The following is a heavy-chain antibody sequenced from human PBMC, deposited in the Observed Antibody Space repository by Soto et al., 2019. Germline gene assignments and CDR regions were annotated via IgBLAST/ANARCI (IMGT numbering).Heavy chain of an antibody. V-gene: IGHV3-53*01. Sequence: GGTLRLSCAASGFSVRSNYLSWVRKAPGKGLEWVSEIYGNENTNYADSVRGRFTISKDNSDNTVYLHMNSLTAEDTAVYYFARQWGRDYFDYWGQGTLVTVSS. J-gene: IGHJ4*02. D-gene: IGHD3-16*01. CDR3: ARQWGRDYFDY. CDR1: GFSVRSNY. CDR2: IYGNENT.